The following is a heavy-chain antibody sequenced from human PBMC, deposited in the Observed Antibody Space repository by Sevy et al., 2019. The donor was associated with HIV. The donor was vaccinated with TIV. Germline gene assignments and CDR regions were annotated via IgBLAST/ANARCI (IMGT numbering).Heavy chain of an antibody. D-gene: IGHD5-18*01. Sequence: GGSLRLSCVASRFTFSDSWMTWVRQAPGKGLERIAFINEDGSRLGYVDSVRGRFTISRENTKNSLYLQMNSLRAEDTAVYFCARGRAYSALDYWGQGTLVTVSS. V-gene: IGHV3-7*01. CDR2: INEDGSRL. CDR3: ARGRAYSALDY. J-gene: IGHJ4*02. CDR1: RFTFSDSW.